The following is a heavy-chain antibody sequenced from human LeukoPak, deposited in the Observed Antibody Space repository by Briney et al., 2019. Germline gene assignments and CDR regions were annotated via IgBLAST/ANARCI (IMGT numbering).Heavy chain of an antibody. Sequence: GGSLRLSCAASGSIFSNYWMSWVRQAPGKGLEWVANIKEDGSEKYYVDSVKGRFTISRDNARNSLYLQMNGLRAEGTAVYYCANSFGIAAPFGYFDYWGQGTLVTVSS. D-gene: IGHD2-15*01. J-gene: IGHJ4*02. V-gene: IGHV3-7*01. CDR3: ANSFGIAAPFGYFDY. CDR1: GSIFSNYW. CDR2: IKEDGSEK.